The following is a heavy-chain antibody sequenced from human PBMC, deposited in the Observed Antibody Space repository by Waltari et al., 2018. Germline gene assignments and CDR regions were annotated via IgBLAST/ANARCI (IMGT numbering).Heavy chain of an antibody. CDR1: GFTFDDYA. Sequence: EVQLVESGGGLVQPGRSLRLSCAASGFTFDDYAMHWVRQATGKGLEWVSGISWNSGSIGYADSVKGRFTISRDNAKNSLYLQMNSLRAEDTALYYCAKVPGPFYYYGSGSYYPFDYWGQGTLVTVSS. CDR2: ISWNSGSI. CDR3: AKVPGPFYYYGSGSYYPFDY. D-gene: IGHD3-10*01. J-gene: IGHJ4*02. V-gene: IGHV3-9*01.